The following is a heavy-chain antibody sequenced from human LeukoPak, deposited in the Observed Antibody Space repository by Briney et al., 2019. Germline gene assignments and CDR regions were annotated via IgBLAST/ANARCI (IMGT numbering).Heavy chain of an antibody. CDR2: ISSSSSYI. CDR1: GFTFSSYS. Sequence: GGSLRLSCAASGFTFSSYSMNWVRQAPGKGLEWVSSISSSSSYIYYADSVKGRFTISRDNAKYSLYLQMNSLRAEDTAVYYCVLGHCSGGSCYSGEPQYYYYGMDVWGQGTTVTVSS. D-gene: IGHD2-15*01. V-gene: IGHV3-21*01. CDR3: VLGHCSGGSCYSGEPQYYYYGMDV. J-gene: IGHJ6*02.